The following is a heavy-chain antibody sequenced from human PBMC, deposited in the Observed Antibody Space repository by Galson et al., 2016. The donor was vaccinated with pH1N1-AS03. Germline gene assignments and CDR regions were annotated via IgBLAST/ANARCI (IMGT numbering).Heavy chain of an antibody. Sequence: SLRLSCAASGFTFSSFVMSWVRQAPGKGLEWVAAITGSGGTTYYGDSVKGRFTVSRDNSNNTLYLELNSLRAGDTAIYYCAKDLRSKRKVSGFEYWGQGALVTVSS. D-gene: IGHD5/OR15-5a*01. CDR2: ITGSGGTT. CDR3: AKDLRSKRKVSGFEY. J-gene: IGHJ4*02. V-gene: IGHV3-23*01. CDR1: GFTFSSFV.